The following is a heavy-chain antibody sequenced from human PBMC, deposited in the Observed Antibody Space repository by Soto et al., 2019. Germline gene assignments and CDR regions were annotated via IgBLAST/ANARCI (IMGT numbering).Heavy chain of an antibody. CDR1: GYTFTHYG. CDR3: ARVLGYNSSWWRHTAFDI. J-gene: IGHJ3*02. D-gene: IGHD6-13*01. CDR2: ISPQTGNT. V-gene: IGHV1-18*01. Sequence: AAVQSSCKASGYTFTHYGISWARQSPGQAPEWMGWISPQTGNTTFAQKFQGRVTITTATSTSTAYMELRSLRSDDTAVYYCARVLGYNSSWWRHTAFDIWGQGTMVTVS.